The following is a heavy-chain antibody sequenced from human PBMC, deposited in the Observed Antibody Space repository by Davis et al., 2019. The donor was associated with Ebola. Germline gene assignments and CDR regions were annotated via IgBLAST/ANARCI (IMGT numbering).Heavy chain of an antibody. CDR3: AREYYYGSGSYYFPPDY. D-gene: IGHD3-10*01. J-gene: IGHJ4*02. Sequence: DSVKGRFTISRDNSKNTLYLQMNSLRAEDTAVYYCAREYYYGSGSYYFPPDYWGQGTLVTVSS. V-gene: IGHV3-30*01.